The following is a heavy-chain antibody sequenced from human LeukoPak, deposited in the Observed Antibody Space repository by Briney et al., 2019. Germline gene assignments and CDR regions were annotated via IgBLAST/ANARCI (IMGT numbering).Heavy chain of an antibody. V-gene: IGHV4-4*07. D-gene: IGHD2-2*02. CDR2: IYTSGST. Sequence: SETLSLTCTVSGGSISSYYWSWIRQPAGKGLEWIGRIYTSGSTNYNPSLKSRVTMSVDTSKNQFSLKLSSVTAADTAVCYCARDLGVVVPAAIDDWFDPWGQGTLVTVSS. J-gene: IGHJ5*02. CDR3: ARDLGVVVPAAIDDWFDP. CDR1: GGSISSYY.